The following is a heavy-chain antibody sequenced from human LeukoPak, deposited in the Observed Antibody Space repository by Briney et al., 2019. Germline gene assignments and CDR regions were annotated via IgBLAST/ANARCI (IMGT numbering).Heavy chain of an antibody. J-gene: IGHJ3*02. CDR1: GYTFTGYY. Sequence: ASVKVSCKASGYTFTGYYMHWVRQAPGQGLEGMGWINPNSGGTNYAQKFQGRVTMTRDTSISTAYMELSRLRSDDTAVYYCASPLTYYYDSSGYRDDAFDIWGQGTMVTVSS. D-gene: IGHD3-22*01. CDR3: ASPLTYYYDSSGYRDDAFDI. V-gene: IGHV1-2*02. CDR2: INPNSGGT.